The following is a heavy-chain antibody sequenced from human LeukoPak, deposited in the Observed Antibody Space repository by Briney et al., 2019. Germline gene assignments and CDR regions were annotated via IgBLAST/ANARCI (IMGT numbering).Heavy chain of an antibody. V-gene: IGHV4-61*01. CDR2: IYYSGST. J-gene: IGHJ5*02. CDR3: ARDYYGSGSYYKRT. CDR1: GGSISSSSYY. D-gene: IGHD3-10*01. Sequence: SETLSLTCTVSGGSISSSSYYWSWIRQPPGKGLEWIGYIYYSGSTNYNPSLKSRVTISVDTSKNQFSLKLSSVTAADTAVYYCARDYYGSGSYYKRTWGQGTLVTVSS.